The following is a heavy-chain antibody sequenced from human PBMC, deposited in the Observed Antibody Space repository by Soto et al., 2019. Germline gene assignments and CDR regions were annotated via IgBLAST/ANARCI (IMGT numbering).Heavy chain of an antibody. Sequence: PGGSLRLSCAASGFTFSSSAMSWVRQASGKGLEWVSAISGDGGSTYYADSVRGRFTISRDNSKNTLYLQMNSLRAEDTAIYYCAKNEVHYYYYYMDVWGKGTTVTVSS. V-gene: IGHV3-23*01. CDR1: GFTFSSSA. CDR3: AKNEVHYYYYYMDV. D-gene: IGHD1-1*01. CDR2: ISGDGGST. J-gene: IGHJ6*03.